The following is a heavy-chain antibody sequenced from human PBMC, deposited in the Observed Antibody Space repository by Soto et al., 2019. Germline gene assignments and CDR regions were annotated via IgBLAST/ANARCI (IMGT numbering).Heavy chain of an antibody. Sequence: SETLSLTCAVSGASITYYYWNWIRQPPGRGLEWIVSFSSTGSTVYNPSLRSRVTISLDTSKNQFSLTLNSVTAADTAVYYCARGGGSPYHIHEFDFLCQGTLVTVSP. CDR2: FSSTGST. CDR3: ARGGGSPYHIHEFDF. V-gene: IGHV4-4*08. CDR1: GASITYYY. J-gene: IGHJ5*01. D-gene: IGHD2-21*01.